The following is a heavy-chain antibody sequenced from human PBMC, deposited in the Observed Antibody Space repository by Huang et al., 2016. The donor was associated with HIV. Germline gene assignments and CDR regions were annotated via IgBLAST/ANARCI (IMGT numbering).Heavy chain of an antibody. J-gene: IGHJ4*02. CDR2: ISFDGRNK. Sequence: QVQLVESGGGVVQPGRSLRLSCAVSGFTFRDHPMHWVRQAPGKVFECVAVISFDGRNKFYADFVRGRFTISRDNSKNIIYLQLNSLTPADTSIYYCARDTTTVAGLDFWGQGALVTVSS. D-gene: IGHD6-19*01. CDR1: GFTFRDHP. CDR3: ARDTTTVAGLDF. V-gene: IGHV3-30*14.